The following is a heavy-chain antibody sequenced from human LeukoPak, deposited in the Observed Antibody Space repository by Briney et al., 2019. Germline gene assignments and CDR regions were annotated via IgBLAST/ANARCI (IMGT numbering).Heavy chain of an antibody. CDR2: ISGSDGST. V-gene: IGHV3-23*01. J-gene: IGHJ6*02. Sequence: PGGSLRLSCAASGFTFSSYAMSWVRRAPGKGLEWVSTISGSDGSTYYADSVKGRFTISRDNSKNTLYLQMNSLRAEDTAVYYCAKRGSGPFFMDVWGQGTTVTVSS. D-gene: IGHD3-10*01. CDR1: GFTFSSYA. CDR3: AKRGSGPFFMDV.